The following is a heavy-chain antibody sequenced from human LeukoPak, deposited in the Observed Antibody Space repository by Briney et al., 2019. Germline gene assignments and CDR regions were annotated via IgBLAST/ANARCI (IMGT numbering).Heavy chain of an antibody. Sequence: SETLSLTCTVSGGSISSGSYYWSWIRQPAGKGLEWIGRIYTSGSTNYNPSLKSRVTISVDTSKNQFSLKLSSVTAADTAVYYCARGAPVAGPYYFDYWGQGALVTVSS. V-gene: IGHV4-61*02. CDR2: IYTSGST. CDR3: ARGAPVAGPYYFDY. CDR1: GGSISSGSYY. J-gene: IGHJ4*02. D-gene: IGHD2-15*01.